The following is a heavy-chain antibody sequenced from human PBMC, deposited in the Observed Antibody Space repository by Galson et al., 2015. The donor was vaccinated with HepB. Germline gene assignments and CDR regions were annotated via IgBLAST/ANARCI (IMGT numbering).Heavy chain of an antibody. J-gene: IGHJ5*02. Sequence: SLRLSCAASGFTFSNYWMNWVRQTPGKGPVWISRINNDGTFLSYADSVKGRFTISRDNAKNTLYLQMNSLRAEDTAVYYCARVARYCSGASCYGWCDPWGQGTQVTVSS. CDR1: GFTFSNYW. CDR2: INNDGTFL. V-gene: IGHV3-74*01. D-gene: IGHD2-2*01. CDR3: ARVARYCSGASCYGWCDP.